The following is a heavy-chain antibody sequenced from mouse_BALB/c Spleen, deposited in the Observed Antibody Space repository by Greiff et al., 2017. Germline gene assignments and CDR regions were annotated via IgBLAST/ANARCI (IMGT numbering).Heavy chain of an antibody. V-gene: IGHV3-6*02. CDR3: AGAMDY. Sequence: EVKLQESGPGLVKPSQSLSLTCSVTGCSITSGYYWNWIRQFPGNKLEWMGYISYDGSNNYNPSLKNRISITRDTSKNQFFLKLNSVTTEDTATYYCAGAMDYWGQGTSVTVSS. CDR2: ISYDGSN. CDR1: GCSITSGYY. J-gene: IGHJ4*01.